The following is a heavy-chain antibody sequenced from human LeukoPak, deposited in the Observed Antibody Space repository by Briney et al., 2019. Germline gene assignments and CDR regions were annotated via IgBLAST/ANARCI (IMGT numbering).Heavy chain of an antibody. CDR2: ISSSGSTT. V-gene: IGHV3-48*03. CDR1: GFTFSTYE. CDR3: ARGHVPDY. Sequence: PGGSLRLSCAASGFTFSTYEMNWVRQAPGKRLERVSYISSSGSTTYYAGSVKGRFTISRDNAKNSLYLQMNSLRAEDTAVYYCARGHVPDYWGQGTLVIVSS. J-gene: IGHJ4*02.